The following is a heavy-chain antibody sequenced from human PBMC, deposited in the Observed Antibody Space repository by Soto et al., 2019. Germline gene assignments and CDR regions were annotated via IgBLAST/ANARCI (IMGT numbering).Heavy chain of an antibody. CDR2: INAGNGNT. CDR1: GYTFTSYA. Sequence: QVQLVQSGAEVKKPGASVKVSCKASGYTFTSYAMHWVRQAPGQRLEWMGWINAGNGNTKYSQKFQGRVTITRDTSASTAYMELSSLRSEDTAVYYCARDPGSLWFGDSYFDYWGQGTLVTVSS. V-gene: IGHV1-3*01. CDR3: ARDPGSLWFGDSYFDY. J-gene: IGHJ4*02. D-gene: IGHD3-10*01.